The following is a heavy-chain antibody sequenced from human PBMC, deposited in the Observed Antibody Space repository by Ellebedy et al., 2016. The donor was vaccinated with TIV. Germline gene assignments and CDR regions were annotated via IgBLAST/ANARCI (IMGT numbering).Heavy chain of an antibody. V-gene: IGHV1-46*01. Sequence: ASVKVSXKASGYRFTSFYIVWVRQAHGQGLEWMGIINPSDGSTTYPQKFQGRVAMTRDTATSTVYMELSSLRSDDTAVYYCARAGDLYSDAFDMWGQGTMVTVSS. CDR2: INPSDGST. CDR1: GYRFTSFY. D-gene: IGHD2-21*01. CDR3: ARAGDLYSDAFDM. J-gene: IGHJ3*02.